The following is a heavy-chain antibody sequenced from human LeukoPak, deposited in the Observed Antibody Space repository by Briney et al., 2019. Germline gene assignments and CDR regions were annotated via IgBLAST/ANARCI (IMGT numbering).Heavy chain of an antibody. CDR2: ISSSGSTI. D-gene: IGHD3-10*01. Sequence: GGSLRLSCASSGFTFSSYEMNWVRQAPGKGLEWVSYISSSGSTIYYADSVKGRFTISRDNAKNSLYLQMNSLRAEDTAVYYCARNNNYYGDPGWFDPWGQGTLVTVSS. V-gene: IGHV3-48*03. J-gene: IGHJ5*02. CDR3: ARNNNYYGDPGWFDP. CDR1: GFTFSSYE.